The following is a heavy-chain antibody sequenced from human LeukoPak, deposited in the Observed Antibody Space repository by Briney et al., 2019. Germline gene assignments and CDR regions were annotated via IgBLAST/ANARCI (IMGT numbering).Heavy chain of an antibody. D-gene: IGHD6-13*01. J-gene: IGHJ4*02. CDR3: VRHDDSSSYAD. Sequence: GESLKISCKGSGYSFTTYWIGWVRQMPGKGLECMGIIYPGDSDTTYSPSFQGQVTISADKSVNTAYLQWSSLRASDTAMYYCVRHDDSSSYADWGQGTLVTVSS. CDR2: IYPGDSDT. V-gene: IGHV5-51*01. CDR1: GYSFTTYW.